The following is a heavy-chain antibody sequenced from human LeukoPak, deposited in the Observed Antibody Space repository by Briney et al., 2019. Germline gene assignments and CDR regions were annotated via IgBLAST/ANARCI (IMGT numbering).Heavy chain of an antibody. V-gene: IGHV3-23*01. Sequence: GGSLRLSCAASGLTFSSSAMSWVRQAPGKGQEWVSAISNNGGYTYYADSVQGRFTISRDNSKSTLCLQMNSLRAEDTAVYYCAKQLGYCSDGSCYFPYWGQGTLVTVSS. D-gene: IGHD2-15*01. CDR3: AKQLGYCSDGSCYFPY. CDR1: GLTFSSSA. CDR2: ISNNGGYT. J-gene: IGHJ4*02.